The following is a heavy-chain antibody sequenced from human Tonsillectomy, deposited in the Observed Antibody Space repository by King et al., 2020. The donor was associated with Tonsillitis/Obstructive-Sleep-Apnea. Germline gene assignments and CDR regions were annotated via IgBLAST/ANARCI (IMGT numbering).Heavy chain of an antibody. J-gene: IGHJ4*02. Sequence: VQLVESGGGLVKSGGSLRLSCAASGFTISSYWMSWVRQAPGKGLEWVANIKQDGGEKHYVDSVKGRFTLCRDTAKNSLYLQLNSLRAEDTAVYYCAREGVHGMGFDYWGQGTLVTDSS. CDR3: AREGVHGMGFDY. CDR2: IKQDGGEK. CDR1: GFTISSYW. D-gene: IGHD1-1*01. V-gene: IGHV3-7*01.